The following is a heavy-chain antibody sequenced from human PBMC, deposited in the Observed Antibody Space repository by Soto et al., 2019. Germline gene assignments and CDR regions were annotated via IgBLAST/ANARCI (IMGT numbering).Heavy chain of an antibody. J-gene: IGHJ4*02. CDR3: ARDSRYCSSTSCSPYTIVRGVGGY. D-gene: IGHD2-2*01. Sequence: QVQLVQSGAEVKKPGASVKVSCKASGYTFTSYGISWVRQAPGQGLDWMGWISAYNGNTNYAQKLQGRVTMTTDTSTSTAYMELRSLRSDDTAVYYCARDSRYCSSTSCSPYTIVRGVGGYWGQGTLVTVSS. V-gene: IGHV1-18*04. CDR1: GYTFTSYG. CDR2: ISAYNGNT.